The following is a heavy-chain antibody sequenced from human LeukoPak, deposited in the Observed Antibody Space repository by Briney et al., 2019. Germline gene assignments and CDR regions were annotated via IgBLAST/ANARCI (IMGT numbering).Heavy chain of an antibody. Sequence: ASVKVSCKASGYTFINNWMHWVRQAPGQGLEWIGLINPTGTGTLYAQKFQGRVTMTRDMSTSTDYMELSRLRSDDTAVYYCARVRRDGYNSAFDIWGQGTMVTVSS. CDR2: INPTGTGT. CDR3: ARVRRDGYNSAFDI. D-gene: IGHD5-24*01. V-gene: IGHV1-46*01. CDR1: GYTFINNW. J-gene: IGHJ3*02.